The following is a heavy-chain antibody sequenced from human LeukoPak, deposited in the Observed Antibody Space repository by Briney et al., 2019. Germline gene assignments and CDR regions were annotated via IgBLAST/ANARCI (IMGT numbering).Heavy chain of an antibody. J-gene: IGHJ4*02. Sequence: SETLSLTCAVYGGTFSGYYWSWIRQPPGKGLEWIGYIYHSGSTYYNPSLKSRVTISVDRSKNQFSLKLSSVTAADTAVYYCARSYGSGSYKRDYWGQGTLVTVSS. CDR3: ARSYGSGSYKRDY. D-gene: IGHD3-10*01. CDR1: GGTFSGYY. V-gene: IGHV4-34*01. CDR2: IYHSGST.